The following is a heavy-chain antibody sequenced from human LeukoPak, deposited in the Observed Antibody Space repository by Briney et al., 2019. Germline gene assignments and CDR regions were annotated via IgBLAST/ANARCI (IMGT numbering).Heavy chain of an antibody. J-gene: IGHJ4*02. CDR1: GGSISTTSFY. D-gene: IGHD6-19*01. CDR2: IYFSETT. V-gene: IGHV4-39*01. Sequence: PSETLSLTCTVSGGSISTTSFYWAWIRQPPGKGLEWIGSIYFSETTHYNPSLKSRVTISVDTSKNNFSLKLTSLTVADTAVYYCARHERSVAVAGSFDFWGQGTLVTVSS. CDR3: ARHERSVAVAGSFDF.